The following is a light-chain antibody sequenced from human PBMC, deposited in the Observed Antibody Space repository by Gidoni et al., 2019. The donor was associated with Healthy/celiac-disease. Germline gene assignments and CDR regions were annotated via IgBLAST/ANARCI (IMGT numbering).Light chain of an antibody. CDR3: QQSYSTPPT. Sequence: DIQMTQSPSSLSASVGDRVTLTCRASQSISSYLNWYQQKPGKAPKLLIYAASSLQSGVPSRFSGSGSGTDFTLTISSLQPEDFATYYCQQSYSTPPTFXXXTKVEIK. CDR1: QSISSY. V-gene: IGKV1-39*01. CDR2: AAS. J-gene: IGKJ1*01.